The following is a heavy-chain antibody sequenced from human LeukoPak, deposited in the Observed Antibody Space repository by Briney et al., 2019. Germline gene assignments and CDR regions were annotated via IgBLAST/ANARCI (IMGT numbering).Heavy chain of an antibody. CDR1: GFTFSSYS. CDR3: ARDYCRSARCYNVDY. V-gene: IGHV3-21*01. J-gene: IGHJ4*02. D-gene: IGHD2-2*02. CDR2: INSSSTYI. Sequence: GGSLRLYCAASGFTFSSYSMNWVRQAPGKGLEWVSSINSSSTYIYYADSVKGRFTISRDNAKNSLYLQMNSLRAEDTAVYYCARDYCRSARCYNVDYWGQGSLVTVSS.